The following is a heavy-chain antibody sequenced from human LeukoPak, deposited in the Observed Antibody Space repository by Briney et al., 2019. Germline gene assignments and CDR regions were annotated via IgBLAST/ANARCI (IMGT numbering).Heavy chain of an antibody. CDR2: IYYSGST. D-gene: IGHD3-16*01. V-gene: IGHV4-39*07. Sequence: SETLSLTCTVSGGPISSSSYYWGWIRQPPGKGLEWIGSIYYSGSTYYNPSLKSRVTISVDTSKNQFSLKLSSVTAADTAVYYCMGARLGEWGYFDYWGQGTLVTVSS. CDR1: GGPISSSSYY. CDR3: MGARLGEWGYFDY. J-gene: IGHJ4*02.